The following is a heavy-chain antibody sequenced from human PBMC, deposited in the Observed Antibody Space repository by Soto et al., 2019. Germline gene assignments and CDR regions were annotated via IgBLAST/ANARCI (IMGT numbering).Heavy chain of an antibody. CDR1: GFTFSSYS. D-gene: IGHD4-4*01. CDR3: ARLQPPPKYYYYGMDV. V-gene: IGHV3-21*01. J-gene: IGHJ6*02. CDR2: ISSSSSYI. Sequence: PGGSLRLSCAASGFTFSSYSMNWVRQAPGKGLEWVSSISSSSSYIYYADSVKGRFTISRDNAKNSLYLQMNSLRAADTAVYYCARLQPPPKYYYYGMDVWGQGTTVTVSS.